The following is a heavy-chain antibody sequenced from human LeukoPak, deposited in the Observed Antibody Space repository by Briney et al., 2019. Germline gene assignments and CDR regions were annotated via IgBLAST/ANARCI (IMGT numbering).Heavy chain of an antibody. V-gene: IGHV1-69*04. D-gene: IGHD2-21*01. CDR3: ASRAYCSGHTCPSDAFDI. J-gene: IGHJ3*02. CDR1: GGTFHSHA. Sequence: SVKVSCKASGGTFHSHAISWVRQAPGQGLEWMGRINPLFGVTNYAQRFHGRVTLTADKSTNTVYMQLTSLRFEDTAVFYCASRAYCSGHTCPSDAFDIWGQGTMVTVSS. CDR2: INPLFGVT.